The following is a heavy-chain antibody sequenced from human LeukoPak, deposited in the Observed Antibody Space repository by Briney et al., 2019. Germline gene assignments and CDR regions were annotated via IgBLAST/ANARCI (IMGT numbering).Heavy chain of an antibody. CDR3: ARIWRYSSAWYPCDY. Sequence: ESGPTLMNPSQTLTLTFTFSVFSFGSSAISVGCVRDAPSKGVERLARIDWEYDKYYNTSLKTRLTISKDTSKNQVVLTIPNMDSVDTATYYCARIWRYSSAWYPCDYWGQGTLVTVSS. CDR1: VFSFGSSAIS. CDR2: IDWEYDK. D-gene: IGHD6-19*01. V-gene: IGHV2-70*11. J-gene: IGHJ4*02.